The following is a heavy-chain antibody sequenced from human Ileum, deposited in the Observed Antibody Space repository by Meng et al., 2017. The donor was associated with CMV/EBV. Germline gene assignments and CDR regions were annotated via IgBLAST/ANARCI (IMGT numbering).Heavy chain of an antibody. J-gene: IGHJ6*02. Sequence: SETLSLTCTVSGYSISSGYYWGWIRQPPGKGLEWITNIYHSGSTYYNPSLKSRVTISLDTSKNQFSLKLSSVTAADTAVYYCARAMRSSTSSSFYSYGMDVWGQGTTVTVSS. CDR1: GYSISSGYY. D-gene: IGHD2-2*01. CDR2: IYHSGST. V-gene: IGHV4-38-2*02. CDR3: ARAMRSSTSSSFYSYGMDV.